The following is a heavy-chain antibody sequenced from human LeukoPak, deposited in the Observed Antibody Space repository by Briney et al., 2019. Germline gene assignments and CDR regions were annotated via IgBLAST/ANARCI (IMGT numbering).Heavy chain of an antibody. V-gene: IGHV4-39*01. D-gene: IGHD3-16*02. J-gene: IGHJ4*02. CDR2: IYYSGST. CDR3: ARRSMITFGGVIVFDY. CDR1: GGSISSSSYY. Sequence: SETLSLTCTVSGGSISSSSYYWGWTRQPPGKGLEWIGSIYYSGSTYYNPSLKSRVTISVDTSKNQFSLKLSSVTAADTAVYYCARRSMITFGGVIVFDYWGQGTLVTVSS.